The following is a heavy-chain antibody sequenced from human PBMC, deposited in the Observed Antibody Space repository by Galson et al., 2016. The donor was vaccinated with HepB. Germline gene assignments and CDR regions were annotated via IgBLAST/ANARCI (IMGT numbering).Heavy chain of an antibody. D-gene: IGHD5-12*01. V-gene: IGHV1-69*01. J-gene: IGHJ4*02. CDR3: ATTTGYSGYYFDY. CDR1: GGTFSSYA. CDR2: IIPIFGTA. Sequence: ASGGTFSSYAISWVRQAPGQGLEWMGGIIPIFGTANYAQKFQDRVTITADEPTSTAYMELSSLTSQDTAVYYCATTTGYSGYYFDYWGQGTLVTVSS.